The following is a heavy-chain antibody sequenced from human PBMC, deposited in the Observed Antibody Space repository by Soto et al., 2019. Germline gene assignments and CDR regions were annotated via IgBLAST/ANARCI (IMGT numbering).Heavy chain of an antibody. CDR2: IRSKANSYAT. D-gene: IGHD2-2*01. J-gene: IGHJ5*02. CDR3: TRHIDMIVLVPAAMNWFDP. V-gene: IGHV3-73*01. Sequence: GGSLRLSCAASGFTFSGSAMHWVRQASGKGLEWVGRIRSKANSYATAYAASVKGRFTISRDDSKNTAYLQMNSLKTEDTAVHYCTRHIDMIVLVPAAMNWFDPWGQGTLVTVSS. CDR1: GFTFSGSA.